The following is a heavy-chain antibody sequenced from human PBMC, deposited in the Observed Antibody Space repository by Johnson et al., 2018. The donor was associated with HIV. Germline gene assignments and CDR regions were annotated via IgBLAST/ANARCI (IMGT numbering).Heavy chain of an antibody. Sequence: VQLVESGGGVVQPGRSLRLSCAASGFTVSSNYMSWVRQAPGKGLEWVSVIYSGGSTYYADSVKGRFTISRDNSKNPLYLQMNSLRAEDTAVYYCAEGINSGNDDGAFDIWGKGTMVTVSS. CDR1: GFTVSSNY. V-gene: IGHV3-66*02. D-gene: IGHD5-12*01. CDR3: AEGINSGNDDGAFDI. CDR2: IYSGGST. J-gene: IGHJ3*02.